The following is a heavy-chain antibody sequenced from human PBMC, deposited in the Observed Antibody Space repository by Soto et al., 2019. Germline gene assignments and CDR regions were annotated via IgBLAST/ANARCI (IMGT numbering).Heavy chain of an antibody. Sequence: QVPLVQSGAAVKKPGSSVKVSCKASGGTFSSYAISWVRQAPGQGLEWMGGIIPIFETANYAQKFQGRVTITADKSTSTAYMELSRVRSEDTAVYYGARSGGDCDSTRCFDYWGQGTLVTVSS. CDR3: ARSGGDCDSTRCFDY. CDR1: GGTFSSYA. V-gene: IGHV1-69*06. D-gene: IGHD2-21*02. J-gene: IGHJ4*02. CDR2: IIPIFETA.